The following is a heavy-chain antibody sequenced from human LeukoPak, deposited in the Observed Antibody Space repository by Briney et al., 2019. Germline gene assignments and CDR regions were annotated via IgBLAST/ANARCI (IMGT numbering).Heavy chain of an antibody. Sequence: GESLKISCKGSGYSFSTYWIGWVRQMPGKGLEWMGIVYPGDSDTRYSPSFQGQVTISADKSISTAYLQWSSLKASDTAMYYCARLYYYDSSGSHFDYWGQGTLVTVSS. CDR2: VYPGDSDT. CDR3: ARLYYYDSSGSHFDY. V-gene: IGHV5-51*01. CDR1: GYSFSTYW. D-gene: IGHD3-22*01. J-gene: IGHJ4*02.